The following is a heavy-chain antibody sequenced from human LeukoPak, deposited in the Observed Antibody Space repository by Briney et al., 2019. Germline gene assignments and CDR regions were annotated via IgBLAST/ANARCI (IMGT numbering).Heavy chain of an antibody. CDR3: ARDLDGSGSYYTDY. CDR1: RYTFTIYG. Sequence: PVASVKVSCKASRYTFTIYGISWVRQAPGQGLEWMGWISVNNGKTNYAQRLQGRVTMTTDTSTNTAYMELRSLRSDATAVYYCARDLDGSGSYYTDYWGQGTLVTVSS. D-gene: IGHD3-10*01. J-gene: IGHJ4*02. CDR2: ISVNNGKT. V-gene: IGHV1-18*01.